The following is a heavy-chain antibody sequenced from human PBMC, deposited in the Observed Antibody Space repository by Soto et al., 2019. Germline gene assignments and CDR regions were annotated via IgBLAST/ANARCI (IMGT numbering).Heavy chain of an antibody. CDR1: SYY. J-gene: IGHJ4*02. Sequence: SYYWSWIRQPPGKGLEWIGYIYYSGSTNYNPSLKSRVTISVDTSKNQFSLKLSSVTAADTAVYYCARSSPGGVDYWGQGTLVTVSS. CDR2: IYYSGST. V-gene: IGHV4-59*01. CDR3: ARSSPGGVDY. D-gene: IGHD3-10*01.